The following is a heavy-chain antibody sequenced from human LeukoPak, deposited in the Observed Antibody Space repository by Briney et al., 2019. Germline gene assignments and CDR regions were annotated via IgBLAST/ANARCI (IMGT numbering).Heavy chain of an antibody. CDR2: INHSGST. V-gene: IGHV4-34*01. J-gene: IGHJ5*02. D-gene: IGHD2-2*01. Sequence: PPETLSLTCAVYGGSFSGYYWSWIRQPPGKGLEWIGEINHSGSTNYNRSLKSRVTISVDTSKNQFSLKLSSVTAADTAVYYCAREIGYCSSTSCFNWFDPWGQGTLVTVSS. CDR1: GGSFSGYY. CDR3: AREIGYCSSTSCFNWFDP.